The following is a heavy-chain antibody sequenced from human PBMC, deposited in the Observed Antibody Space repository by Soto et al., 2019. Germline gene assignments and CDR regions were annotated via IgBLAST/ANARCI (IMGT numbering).Heavy chain of an antibody. CDR1: GYTFTSYY. CDR2: INPSGGST. Sequence: ASVKVSCKASGYTFTSYYMHWVRQAPGQGLEWMGIINPSGGSTSYAQKFQGRVTMTRDTSTSTVYMELSSLRSEDTAVYYCAKDSRREQWLVPFDYWGQGTLVTVSS. J-gene: IGHJ4*02. D-gene: IGHD6-19*01. CDR3: AKDSRREQWLVPFDY. V-gene: IGHV1-46*01.